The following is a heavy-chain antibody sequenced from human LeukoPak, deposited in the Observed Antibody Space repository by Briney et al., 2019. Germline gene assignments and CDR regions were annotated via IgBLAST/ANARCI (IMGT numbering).Heavy chain of an antibody. CDR1: GYTFTSYG. D-gene: IGHD3-3*01. CDR2: ISAYNGNT. CDR3: AREGVTIFGVVIEYYYYYMDV. J-gene: IGHJ6*03. Sequence: ASVKVSCKASGYTFTSYGISWVLQAPGQGLEWMGWISAYNGNTNYAQKLQGRVTMTTDTSTSTAYMELRSLRSDDTAVCYCAREGVTIFGVVIEYYYYYMDVWGKGTTVTVSS. V-gene: IGHV1-18*01.